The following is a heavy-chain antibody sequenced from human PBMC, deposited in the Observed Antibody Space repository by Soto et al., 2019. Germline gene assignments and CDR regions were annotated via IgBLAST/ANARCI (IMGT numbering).Heavy chain of an antibody. CDR3: ARVFSDSSSFFDP. CDR2: IYYSGST. D-gene: IGHD6-13*01. Sequence: SETRSLTCTVSGRSIGSGVYYCTWLRQHPGKGLEWIGYIYYSGSTYYNPSLKSRVTISVDTSKNQFSLKLSSVTAADTAVYYCARVFSDSSSFFDPLDQGTLVTVS. CDR1: GRSIGSGVYY. J-gene: IGHJ5*02. V-gene: IGHV4-31*03.